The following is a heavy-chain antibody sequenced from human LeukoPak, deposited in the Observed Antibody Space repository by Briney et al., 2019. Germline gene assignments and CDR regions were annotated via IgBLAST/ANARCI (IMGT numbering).Heavy chain of an antibody. J-gene: IGHJ4*02. CDR1: GYTFTSYY. Sequence: ASVKVSCKASGYTFTSYYMHWVRQAPGQGLEWMGIINPSGGSTSYAQKFQGRVTITADESTSTAYMELSSLRSEDTAVYYCARDSMKYSSSSPFDYWGQGTLVTVSS. V-gene: IGHV1-46*01. CDR2: INPSGGST. D-gene: IGHD6-6*01. CDR3: ARDSMKYSSSSPFDY.